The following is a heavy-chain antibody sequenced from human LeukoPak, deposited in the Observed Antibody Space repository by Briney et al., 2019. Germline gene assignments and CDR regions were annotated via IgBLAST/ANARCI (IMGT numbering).Heavy chain of an antibody. J-gene: IGHJ4*02. CDR3: AKAEDHDSSGCYY. CDR2: ISWNSGSI. Sequence: GRSLRLSCAASGFTFDDYAMHWVRQAPGKGLEWVSGISWNSGSIDYADSVKGRFTISRDNAKNSLYLQMNSLRAEDTAVYYCAKAEDHDSSGCYYWGQGTLVTVSS. CDR1: GFTFDDYA. D-gene: IGHD3-22*01. V-gene: IGHV3-9*01.